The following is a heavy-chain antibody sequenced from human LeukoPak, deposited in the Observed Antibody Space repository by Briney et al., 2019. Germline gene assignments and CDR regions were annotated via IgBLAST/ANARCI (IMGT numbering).Heavy chain of an antibody. CDR1: GFTFSSYW. Sequence: GGSLRLSCAASGFTFSSYWMSWVRQAPGKGLEWVANIKQDGSEKYYVDSVKGRFTISRDNAKNSLYLQMNSLRAEDTAVYYCARDSDDFWGGYLDYWGQGTVVTVSS. CDR2: IKQDGSEK. D-gene: IGHD3-3*01. CDR3: ARDSDDFWGGYLDY. J-gene: IGHJ4*02. V-gene: IGHV3-7*01.